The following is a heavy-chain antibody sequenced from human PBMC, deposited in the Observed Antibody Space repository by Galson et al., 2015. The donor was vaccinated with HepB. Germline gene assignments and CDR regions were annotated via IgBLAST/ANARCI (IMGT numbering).Heavy chain of an antibody. CDR1: GGTFSSYA. D-gene: IGHD3-22*01. Sequence: SVKVSCKASGGTFSSYAISWVRQAPGQGLEWMGRIIPILGIANYAQKFQGRVTITADKSTSTAYMELSSLRSEDTAVYYCARAADTHYYDSSGPFDYWGQGTLVTVSS. V-gene: IGHV1-69*04. CDR2: IIPILGIA. CDR3: ARAADTHYYDSSGPFDY. J-gene: IGHJ4*02.